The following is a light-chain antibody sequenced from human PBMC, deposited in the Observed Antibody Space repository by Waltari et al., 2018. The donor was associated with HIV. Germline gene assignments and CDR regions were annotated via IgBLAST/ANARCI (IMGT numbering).Light chain of an antibody. CDR3: QQYYSTSYT. V-gene: IGKV4-1*01. CDR1: QNVLYSSNNKNY. J-gene: IGKJ2*01. CDR2: WAS. Sequence: DIVMTLSPYSLAVSVGERATFNHKSRQNVLYSSNNKNYLAWYQQKPGQPPKLLIYWASTRESGVPDRFSGSGSGTDFTLTISSLQAEDVAVYYCQQYYSTSYTFGQGTKLEIK.